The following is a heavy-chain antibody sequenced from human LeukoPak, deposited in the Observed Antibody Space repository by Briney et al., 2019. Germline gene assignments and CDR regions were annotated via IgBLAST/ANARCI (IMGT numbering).Heavy chain of an antibody. CDR3: AKLVGPGTIYYYGMDV. CDR2: FSWNGVDI. CDR1: GFTFDDYA. V-gene: IGHV3-9*01. Sequence: PGGSLRLSCAASGFTFDDYAMHWVRQAPGKGLEWGSGFSWNGVDIGYADSVKGRFTISRDNAKNSLYLQMNSQRVEDTALYYCAKLVGPGTIYYYGMDVWGQGTTVTVSS. J-gene: IGHJ6*02. D-gene: IGHD1-1*01.